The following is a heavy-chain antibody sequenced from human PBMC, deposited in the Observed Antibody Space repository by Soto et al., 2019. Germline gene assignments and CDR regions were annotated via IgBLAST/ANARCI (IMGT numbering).Heavy chain of an antibody. D-gene: IGHD1-1*01. CDR1: GFIFITYI. J-gene: IGHJ5*02. CDR2: IGLRSDI. Sequence: GVSLIRSCESSGFIFITYIIHWVPQAPVKWLEWVSSIGLRSDIYYAYSVNGRFTISRDNANNSVSLQMNSLRDEDTALYYCARDRGPGSKNNCSEHWGQGTLVNVSS. V-gene: IGHV3-21*01. CDR3: ARDRGPGSKNNCSEH.